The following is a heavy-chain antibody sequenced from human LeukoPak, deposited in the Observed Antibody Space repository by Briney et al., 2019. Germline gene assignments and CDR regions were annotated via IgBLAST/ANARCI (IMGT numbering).Heavy chain of an antibody. CDR3: ARDPCYYDSSGSWPQFDY. V-gene: IGHV1-18*01. CDR1: SYTFTNFG. Sequence: ASVKVSCKASSYTFTNFGVSWVRQAPGQGLEWVGWISGYNGNTKYAEKFQGRVTMTSDTSTSTAYMELRSLRSDDTAVYYCARDPCYYDSSGSWPQFDYWGQGTLVTVSS. D-gene: IGHD3-22*01. J-gene: IGHJ4*02. CDR2: ISGYNGNT.